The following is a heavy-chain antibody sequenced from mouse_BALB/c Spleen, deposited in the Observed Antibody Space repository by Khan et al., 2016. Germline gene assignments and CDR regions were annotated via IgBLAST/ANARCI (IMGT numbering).Heavy chain of an antibody. D-gene: IGHD2-4*01. V-gene: IGHV5-4*02. CDR3: AREGLRRGFAN. Sequence: EVELVESGGGLVKPGGSLKLSCAASGFTFSDYYMYWVRQTPEKRLEWVATISDGGSCTYYPDSVKGRFTISRDNAKNNLYLQMSSLKSEDTAMYYCAREGLRRGFANWGQGTLVTGSA. CDR2: ISDGGSCT. J-gene: IGHJ3*01. CDR1: GFTFSDYY.